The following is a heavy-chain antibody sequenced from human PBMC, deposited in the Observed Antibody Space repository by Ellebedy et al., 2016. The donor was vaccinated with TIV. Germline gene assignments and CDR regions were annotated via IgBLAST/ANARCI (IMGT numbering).Heavy chain of an antibody. CDR3: VRVRFLEGLPFDC. Sequence: GESLKISXEASGFTFSDYYMTWIRQAPGKGLEWVSSISDSGHTIYYADSVKGRFTISRDNAKRSLYLQLNSLRADDTAVYYCVRVRFLEGLPFDCWGHGTLVTVSS. D-gene: IGHD3-3*01. CDR1: GFTFSDYY. CDR2: ISDSGHTI. J-gene: IGHJ4*01. V-gene: IGHV3-11*01.